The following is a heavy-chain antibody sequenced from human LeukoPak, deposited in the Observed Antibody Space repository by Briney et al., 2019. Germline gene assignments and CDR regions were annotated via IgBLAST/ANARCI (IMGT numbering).Heavy chain of an antibody. CDR3: ASRASGYSYGYPYYYFDY. CDR1: GFTFSSYE. CDR2: ISSSGSTI. V-gene: IGHV3-48*03. D-gene: IGHD5-18*01. Sequence: TGGSLRLSCAASGFTFSSYEMNWVRQAPGKGLEWVSYISSSGSTIYYADSVKGRFTISRDNAKNSLYLQMNSLRAEDTAVYYCASRASGYSYGYPYYYFDYWGQGTLVTVSS. J-gene: IGHJ4*02.